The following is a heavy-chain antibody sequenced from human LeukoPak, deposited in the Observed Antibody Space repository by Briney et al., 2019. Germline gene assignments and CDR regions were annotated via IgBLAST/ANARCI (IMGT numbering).Heavy chain of an antibody. V-gene: IGHV2-5*02. CDR3: AHSTHPTWLRNYYYYMDV. CDR1: GFSLSTSGVG. J-gene: IGHJ6*03. CDR2: IYWDDDK. D-gene: IGHD5-12*01. Sequence: SGPTLVNPTQTLTLTCTFSGFSLSTSGVGVGWIRQPPGKALEWLALIYWDDDKRYSPSLKSRLTITQDTSKNQVVLTMTNMEPLDTATYYCAHSTHPTWLRNYYYYMDVWGKGTTVTVSS.